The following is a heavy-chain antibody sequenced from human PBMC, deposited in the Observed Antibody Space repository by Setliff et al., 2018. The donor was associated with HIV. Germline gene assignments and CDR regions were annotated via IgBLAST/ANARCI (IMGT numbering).Heavy chain of an antibody. V-gene: IGHV1-18*01. D-gene: IGHD5-12*01. J-gene: IGHJ4*02. CDR3: ARRSGFALDY. CDR2: VSTYNVNA. CDR1: GYTFTSYG. Sequence: ASVKVSCKPSGYTFTSYGVSWVRQAPGRGLEWMAWVSTYNVNANYAQKFQGRVTMTTDTSTSTAYMELRSLRSDDTAVYYCARRSGFALDYWGQGTLVTVSS.